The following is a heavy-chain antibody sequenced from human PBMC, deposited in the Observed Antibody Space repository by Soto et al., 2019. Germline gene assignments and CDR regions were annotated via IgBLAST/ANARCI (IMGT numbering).Heavy chain of an antibody. D-gene: IGHD7-27*01. CDR3: ARDKFESTGWHHFDI. CDR2: VSHSGNT. J-gene: IGHJ4*02. Sequence: PSETLSLTCTVSGGSFTGHFWSWVRQPPGKGLEWIGEVSHSGNTKYYPFLRSRVTLSVDSSKKQISLAPTSVTAADTAVYYCARDKFESTGWHHFDIWGQGTLVTVSS. CDR1: GGSFTGHF. V-gene: IGHV4-34*01.